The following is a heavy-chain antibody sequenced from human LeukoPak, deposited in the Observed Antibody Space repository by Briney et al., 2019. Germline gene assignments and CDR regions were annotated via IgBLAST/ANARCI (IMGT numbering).Heavy chain of an antibody. Sequence: GGSLLLSCAVSGFTFSSYSMNWVRQAPGKGLEWVSSISSSSSYIYYADSVKGRFTISRDNAKNSLYLQMNSLRAEDTAVYYCARDLRYCSGGSCKGFDYWGQGTLVTVSS. V-gene: IGHV3-21*01. CDR1: GFTFSSYS. D-gene: IGHD2-15*01. J-gene: IGHJ4*02. CDR2: ISSSSSYI. CDR3: ARDLRYCSGGSCKGFDY.